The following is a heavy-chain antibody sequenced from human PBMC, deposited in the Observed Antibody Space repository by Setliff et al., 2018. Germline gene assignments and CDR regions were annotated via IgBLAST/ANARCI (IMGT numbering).Heavy chain of an antibody. CDR1: GFTFSNYG. V-gene: IGHV3-48*01. CDR3: ARIFLYGTSWYFDN. Sequence: PGGSLSLSCAASGFTFSNYGMTWVRQAPGKGLEWISYISTSGSTIYYADSVKGRFTISRDKAHHSLFLQMNSLRAEDTAVYFCARIFLYGTSWYFDNWGQGTLVTVSS. J-gene: IGHJ4*02. D-gene: IGHD3-3*01. CDR2: ISTSGSTI.